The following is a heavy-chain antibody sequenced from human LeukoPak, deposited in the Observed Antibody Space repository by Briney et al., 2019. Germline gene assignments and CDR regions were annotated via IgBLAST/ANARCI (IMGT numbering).Heavy chain of an antibody. CDR3: ARAPDYYGSGSYYTNIEFDY. J-gene: IGHJ4*02. V-gene: IGHV3-53*01. CDR2: IYSGGST. D-gene: IGHD3-10*01. Sequence: PGGSLRLSCAACGFTVSSNYMSWVRQAPGKGLEWVSVIYSGGSTYYADSVKGRFTISRDNSKNTLYLQMNSLRAEDTAVYYCARAPDYYGSGSYYTNIEFDYWGQGTLVTVSS. CDR1: GFTVSSNY.